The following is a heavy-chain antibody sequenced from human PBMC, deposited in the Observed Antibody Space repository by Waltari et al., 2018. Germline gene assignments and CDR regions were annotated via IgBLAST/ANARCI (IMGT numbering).Heavy chain of an antibody. Sequence: QVTLKESGPVLVKPTETLTLTCTVSGFSLSNARMGVSWIRQPPGKALEWLAHIFSNDEKSYSTSLKSRLTISKDTSKSQVVLTMTNMDPVDTATYYCARIRGDCTGGVCFPHWFDPCGQGTLVTVSS. J-gene: IGHJ5*02. CDR1: GFSLSNARMG. V-gene: IGHV2-26*01. CDR3: ARIRGDCTGGVCFPHWFDP. CDR2: IFSNDEK. D-gene: IGHD2-8*02.